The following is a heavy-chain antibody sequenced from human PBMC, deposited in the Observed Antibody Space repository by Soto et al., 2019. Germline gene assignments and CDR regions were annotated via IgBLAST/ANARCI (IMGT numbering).Heavy chain of an antibody. CDR3: ARASLYFRDYRSFDS. V-gene: IGHV4-30-4*01. CDR1: GGSVSSADYY. D-gene: IGHD2-21*01. J-gene: IGHJ4*02. Sequence: QVQLQESGPGLVKPSQTLSLTCTVSGGSVSSADYYWTRIRQPPGKGLEWIVYIYYRGRTYYNPSIMSLVTVTVHTSKNQFSLKQNSVPTTDTAVYYCARASLYFRDYRSFDSWRQGTLVTVSS. CDR2: IYYRGRT.